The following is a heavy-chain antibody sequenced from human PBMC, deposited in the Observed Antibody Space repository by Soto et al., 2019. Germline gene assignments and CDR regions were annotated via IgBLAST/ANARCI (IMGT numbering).Heavy chain of an antibody. J-gene: IGHJ5*02. CDR3: ASSDIVVVPAAMKGGNWFDP. D-gene: IGHD2-2*01. Sequence: QVQLVQSGAEEKKPGSSVKVSCKASGGTFSSYTISWVRQAPGQGLEWLGRIIPILGIANYAQKFQGRVTITAEKSTSTAYMELSSLRSEDTAVYYCASSDIVVVPAAMKGGNWFDPWGQGTLVTVSS. CDR2: IIPILGIA. V-gene: IGHV1-69*02. CDR1: GGTFSSYT.